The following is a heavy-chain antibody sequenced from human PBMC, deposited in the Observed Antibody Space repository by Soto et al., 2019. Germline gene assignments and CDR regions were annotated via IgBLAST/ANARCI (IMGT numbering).Heavy chain of an antibody. D-gene: IGHD5-18*01. Sequence: ASVKVSCKASGYTFTSYYMRWVRQATGQGLEWMGIINPSGGSTSYAQKFQGRVTITADESTSTAYMELSSLRSEDTAVYYCARVTAMVLEDAFDIWGQGTMVTVSS. V-gene: IGHV1-46*01. J-gene: IGHJ3*02. CDR3: ARVTAMVLEDAFDI. CDR1: GYTFTSYY. CDR2: INPSGGST.